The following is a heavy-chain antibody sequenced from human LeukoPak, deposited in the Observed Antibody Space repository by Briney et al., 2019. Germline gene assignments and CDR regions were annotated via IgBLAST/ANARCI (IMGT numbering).Heavy chain of an antibody. CDR3: ARGGYYYDSSGYYHIPDY. CDR1: GYTFTSYA. CDR2: IIPIFGTA. J-gene: IGHJ4*02. D-gene: IGHD3-22*01. V-gene: IGHV1-69*13. Sequence: SVKVSCKASGYTFTSYASSWVRQAPGQGLEWMGGIIPIFGTANYAQKFQGRVTITADESTSTAYMELSSLRSEGTTVYYCARGGYYYDSSGYYHIPDYWGQGNLVTVSA.